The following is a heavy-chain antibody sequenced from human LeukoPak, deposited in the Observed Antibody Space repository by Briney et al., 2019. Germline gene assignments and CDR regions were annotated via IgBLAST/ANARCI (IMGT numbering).Heavy chain of an antibody. CDR2: IYPDDSDT. CDR1: GYTFTSYD. V-gene: IGHV5-51*01. J-gene: IGHJ4*02. CDR3: ARPSSHYVPRVDN. D-gene: IGHD2/OR15-2a*01. Sequence: KLSCKASGYTFTSYDINWVRQATGQGLEWMGIIYPDDSDTRYSPSFQGQVTISADKSTSTAFLQWSRLQASDTAMYYCARPSSHYVPRVDNWGQGTLVTVSS.